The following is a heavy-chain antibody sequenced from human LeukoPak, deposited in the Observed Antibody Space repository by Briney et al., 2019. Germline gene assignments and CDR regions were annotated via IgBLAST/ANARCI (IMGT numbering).Heavy chain of an antibody. J-gene: IGHJ4*02. CDR2: IRSKAYGGTT. V-gene: IGHV3-49*04. CDR3: TRVGGGLGIVGATNVMG. CDR1: GFTFGDYA. Sequence: PGRSLRLSCTASGFTFGDYAMSWVRQAPGKGLEWVGFIRSKAYGGTTEYAASVKGRFTISRDDSKSIAYLQMNSLKTEDTAVYYCTRVGGGLGIVGATNVMGWGQGTLVTVSS. D-gene: IGHD1-26*01.